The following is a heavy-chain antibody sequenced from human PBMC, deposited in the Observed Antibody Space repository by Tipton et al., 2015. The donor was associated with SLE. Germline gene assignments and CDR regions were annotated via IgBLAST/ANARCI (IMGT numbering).Heavy chain of an antibody. Sequence: GLVKPSETLSLTCTVSGGSISSYSWSWIRQPPGKRPEWIGYISYSGSTNYSPSLKSRVTISADASKNQFSLKVSSVTAADTAIYFCARHYTEANNLGTGIYNTFDNWGQGTLVTVSS. CDR1: GGSISSYS. CDR2: ISYSGST. J-gene: IGHJ4*02. V-gene: IGHV4-59*08. D-gene: IGHD3-10*01. CDR3: ARHYTEANNLGTGIYNTFDN.